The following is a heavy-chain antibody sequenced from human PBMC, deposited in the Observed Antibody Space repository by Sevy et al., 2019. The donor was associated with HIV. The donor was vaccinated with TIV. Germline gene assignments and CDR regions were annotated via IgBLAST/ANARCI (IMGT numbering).Heavy chain of an antibody. V-gene: IGHV6-1*01. CDR1: GDSVSSISAT. CDR3: ARLVGNSWFDS. Sequence: SQTLSLTCDISGDSVSSISATWNWIRLSPSGGLEWLGRTYYRSKWQADYEVSLKSRLNINPDTSKNQFSLQLNPVTPEDTAVYYCARLVGNSWFDSWGQGSLVTVSS. D-gene: IGHD2-21*01. CDR2: TYYRSKWQA. J-gene: IGHJ5*01.